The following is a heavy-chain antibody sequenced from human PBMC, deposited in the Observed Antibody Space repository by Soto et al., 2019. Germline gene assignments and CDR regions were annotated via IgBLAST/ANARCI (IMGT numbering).Heavy chain of an antibody. D-gene: IGHD3-10*01. CDR1: GFTFSSYS. J-gene: IGHJ6*02. V-gene: IGHV3-21*01. Sequence: PGGSLRLSCAASGFTFSSYSMNWVRQAPGKGLEWVSSISSSSSYIYYADSVKGRFTISRDNAKNSLYLQMNSLRAEDTAVYYCARDLVQRVDYYYGMDVWGQGTTVTVSS. CDR3: ARDLVQRVDYYYGMDV. CDR2: ISSSSSYI.